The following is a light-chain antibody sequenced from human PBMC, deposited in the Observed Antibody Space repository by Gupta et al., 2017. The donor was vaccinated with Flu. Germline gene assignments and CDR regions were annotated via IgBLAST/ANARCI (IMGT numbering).Light chain of an antibody. CDR2: WVS. Sequence: SLGERATINCKSSQSVLHSSINKNYLAWYQQKPGQPPKLLIYWVSIWESGVPDRSTASGPGTDFTLTIRSLKVKDVPVYYSQREDGVRDTLGPGTKMEIK. CDR3: QREDGVRDT. J-gene: IGKJ2*01. CDR1: QSVLHSSINKNY. V-gene: IGKV4-1*01.